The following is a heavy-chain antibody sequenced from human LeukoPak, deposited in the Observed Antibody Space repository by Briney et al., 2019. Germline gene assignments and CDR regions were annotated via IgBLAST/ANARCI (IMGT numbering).Heavy chain of an antibody. Sequence: SQTLSLTCVISGDSVSNYSAAWEWIRQYPSRCLECLGITYYRSKWYADYVLSVKSRITVSPDTSKNPFSLQLNSVTPEDTAVYYCARSLRGTYLGALDYWGQGTLVTASS. CDR1: GDSVSNYSAA. CDR2: TYYRSKWYA. CDR3: ARSLRGTYLGALDY. J-gene: IGHJ4*02. V-gene: IGHV6-1*01. D-gene: IGHD7-27*01.